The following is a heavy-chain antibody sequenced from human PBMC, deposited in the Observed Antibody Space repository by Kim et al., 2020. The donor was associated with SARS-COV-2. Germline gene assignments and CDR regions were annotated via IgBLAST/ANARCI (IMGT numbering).Heavy chain of an antibody. CDR3: ARVSSSGPLDS. V-gene: IGHV7-4-1*02. Sequence: ASVKVSCKASGYTFTNYAINWVRQAPGQGLEWMGRINTNTGNPTYAPGFTGRLVLSLDTSVSTAYLQISSLKAEDTAVYYCARVSSSGPLDSWGQGTLVT. CDR1: GYTFTNYA. D-gene: IGHD6-19*01. J-gene: IGHJ4*02. CDR2: INTNTGNP.